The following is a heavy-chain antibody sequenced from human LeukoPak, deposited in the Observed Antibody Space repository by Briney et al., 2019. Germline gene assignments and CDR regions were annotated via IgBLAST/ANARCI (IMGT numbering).Heavy chain of an antibody. CDR3: ARASWSGNWGPTFDY. V-gene: IGHV4-61*08. CDR2: IYYSGST. CDR1: GGPISSGGYY. J-gene: IGHJ4*02. D-gene: IGHD7-27*01. Sequence: SETLSLTCTVSGGPISSGGYYWSWIRQPPGKGLEWIGYIYYSGSTNYNPSLKSRVTISVDTSKNQFSLKLSSVTAADTAVYYCARASWSGNWGPTFDYWGQGTLVTVSS.